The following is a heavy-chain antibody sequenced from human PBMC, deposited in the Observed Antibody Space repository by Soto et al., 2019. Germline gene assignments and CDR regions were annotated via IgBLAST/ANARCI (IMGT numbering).Heavy chain of an antibody. V-gene: IGHV3-23*01. D-gene: IGHD5-12*01. CDR3: AEETMATIRNWFDP. CDR2: ISGSGGST. Sequence: GSLRLSCAASGFTFSSYAMSWVRQAPGKGLEWVSAISGSGGSTYYADSVKGRFTISRDNSKNTLYLQMNSVRAEDTAVYYCAEETMATIRNWFDPWGQGTLVTVSS. CDR1: GFTFSSYA. J-gene: IGHJ5*02.